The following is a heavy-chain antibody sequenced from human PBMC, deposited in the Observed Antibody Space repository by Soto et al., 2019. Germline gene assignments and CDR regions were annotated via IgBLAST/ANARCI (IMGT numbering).Heavy chain of an antibody. CDR1: GGSISSYY. V-gene: IGHV4-59*04. Sequence: SETLSLTCTVSGGSISSYYWSWLRQPPGKGLEWIGTTYYNGNAYYNPSLKSRVSMSVDTSKNQFSLKLVSVTAADTAVYYCARHFVAVVIKGLGYWGQGTLVTVSS. CDR3: ARHFVAVVIKGLGY. J-gene: IGHJ4*02. D-gene: IGHD3-10*01. CDR2: TYYNGNA.